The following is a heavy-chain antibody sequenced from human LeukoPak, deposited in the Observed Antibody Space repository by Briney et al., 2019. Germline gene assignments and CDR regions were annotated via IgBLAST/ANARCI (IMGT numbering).Heavy chain of an antibody. D-gene: IGHD3-9*01. CDR3: VKVFGDILTGLVY. V-gene: IGHV3-64D*06. CDR1: GFTFSSYA. J-gene: IGHJ4*02. CDR2: ISSNGGST. Sequence: GGSLRLSCSASGFTFSSYAMHWVRQAPGKGLEYVSGISSNGGSTYYADSVKGRFTISRDNSKNTLFLQMSSLRAEDTAVYYCVKVFGDILTGLVYWGQGTLVTVSS.